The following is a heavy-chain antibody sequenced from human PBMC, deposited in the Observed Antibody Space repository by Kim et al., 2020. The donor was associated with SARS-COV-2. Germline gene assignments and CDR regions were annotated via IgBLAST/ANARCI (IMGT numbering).Heavy chain of an antibody. Sequence: YNPSFQGQVTISVDKSISTAYLQWSSLKASDTAMYYCASGGWSSSRWFDPWGQGTLVTVSS. V-gene: IGHV5-51*01. D-gene: IGHD6-19*01. CDR3: ASGGWSSSRWFDP. J-gene: IGHJ5*02.